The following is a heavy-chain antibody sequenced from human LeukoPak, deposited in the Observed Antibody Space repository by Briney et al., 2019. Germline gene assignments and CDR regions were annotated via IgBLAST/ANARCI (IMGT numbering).Heavy chain of an antibody. V-gene: IGHV3-21*01. D-gene: IGHD2-8*02. J-gene: IGHJ4*02. CDR2: ISSSTSSK. CDR1: GFTFRTYS. CDR3: ARLKIYCTGGVCLSPIDY. Sequence: GGPLRLFCAASGFTFRTYSMNWVRQAPGKGVEWVSSISSSTSSKYYADSVKGRFTISRDNAKNSLYLQMNSLRAEDTAVYYCARLKIYCTGGVCLSPIDYWGQGTLVTVSS.